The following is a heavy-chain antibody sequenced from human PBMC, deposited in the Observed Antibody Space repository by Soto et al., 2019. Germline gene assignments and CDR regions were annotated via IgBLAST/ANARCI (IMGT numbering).Heavy chain of an antibody. J-gene: IGHJ4*02. CDR1: GFSLRTSGVG. V-gene: IGHV2-5*04. Sequence: KESGPTLVKPTQTLTLTCTFSGFSLRTSGVGVGWIRQPPGKALEWLALIYWNDDERYSPSLKSRVTITKDTSKNQVVLTMTNMDPVHTATYYCVFDTDYGSKFDYRGQGTLVTVSS. CDR2: IYWNDDE. CDR3: VFDTDYGSKFDY. D-gene: IGHD3-10*01.